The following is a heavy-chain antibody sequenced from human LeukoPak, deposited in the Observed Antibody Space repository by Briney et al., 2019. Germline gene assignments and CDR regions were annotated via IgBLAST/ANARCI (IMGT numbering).Heavy chain of an antibody. D-gene: IGHD3-10*01. Sequence: ASVKVSCKASGGTFSSYAIIWVRQAPGQGLEWMGRIIPILGIANYAQKFQGRVTITADKSTSTAYMELSSLRSEDTAVYYCAREGTLMVRGVIITGHYFDYWGQGTLVTVSS. V-gene: IGHV1-69*04. CDR1: GGTFSSYA. J-gene: IGHJ4*02. CDR2: IIPILGIA. CDR3: AREGTLMVRGVIITGHYFDY.